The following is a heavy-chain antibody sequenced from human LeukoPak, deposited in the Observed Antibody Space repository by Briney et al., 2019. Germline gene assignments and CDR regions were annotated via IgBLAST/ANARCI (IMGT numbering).Heavy chain of an antibody. CDR3: ARRGRYRRLDI. Sequence: SETLSLTCTVSGYSISSGYYWGWIRQPPGKGLEWIGEVNHSGSTNYNPSLKSRVTISVDTSKNQFSLKLSSVTAADTAVYYCARRGRYRRLDIWGQGTMVTVSS. V-gene: IGHV4-38-2*02. CDR1: GYSISSGYY. CDR2: VNHSGST. D-gene: IGHD3-9*01. J-gene: IGHJ3*02.